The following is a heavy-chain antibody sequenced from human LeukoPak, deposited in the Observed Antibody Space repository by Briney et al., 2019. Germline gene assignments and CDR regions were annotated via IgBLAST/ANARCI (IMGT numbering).Heavy chain of an antibody. V-gene: IGHV4-39*07. CDR2: INHSGST. J-gene: IGHJ6*02. CDR3: ARLSGYFPHYYYYYGMDV. D-gene: IGHD3-3*01. CDR1: GGSISSSSYY. Sequence: SETLSLTCTVSGGSISSSSYYWGWIRQPPGKGLEWIGEINHSGSTNYNPSLKSRVTISVDTSKDQFSLKLSSVTAADTAVYYCARLSGYFPHYYYYYGMDVWGQGTTVTVSS.